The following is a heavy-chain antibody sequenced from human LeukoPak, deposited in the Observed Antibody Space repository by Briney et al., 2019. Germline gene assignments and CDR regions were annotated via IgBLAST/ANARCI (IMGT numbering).Heavy chain of an antibody. CDR3: ARDSIASFAFDI. Sequence: PSETQSLTCTVSGGSISSHYWSWIRQPPGKGLEWIGEIKHSGSTNYNPSLKSRVTISVDTSKNQFSLKLSSVTAADTAVYYCARDSIASFAFDIWGQGTMVTVSS. CDR2: IKHSGST. CDR1: GGSISSHY. V-gene: IGHV4-34*01. J-gene: IGHJ3*02. D-gene: IGHD3-3*02.